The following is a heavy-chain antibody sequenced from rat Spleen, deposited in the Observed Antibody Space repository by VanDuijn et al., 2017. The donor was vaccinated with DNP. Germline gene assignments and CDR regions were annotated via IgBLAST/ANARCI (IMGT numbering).Heavy chain of an antibody. CDR1: GFSITSSHR. Sequence: EVQLQESGPGLVKPSQSLSLTCSVTGFSITSSHRWNWIRTFPGDKLEWMGYINSAGITDYTPSLKSRISITRDTSKNQFFLQVNSVTTEDTATYYCARHRTIMPYYYAMDAWGQGASVTVSS. CDR3: ARHRTIMPYYYAMDA. V-gene: IGHV3-3*01. D-gene: IGHD1-12*01. J-gene: IGHJ4*01. CDR2: INSAGIT.